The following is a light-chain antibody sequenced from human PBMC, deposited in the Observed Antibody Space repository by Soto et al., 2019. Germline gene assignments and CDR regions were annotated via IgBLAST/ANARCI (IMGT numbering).Light chain of an antibody. CDR3: HQYGSSPQT. CDR1: QSVDSKY. J-gene: IGKJ1*01. V-gene: IGKV3-20*01. Sequence: PGERATLSCRSSQSVDSKYLAWYQQKPGQAPRILIFAASSRATGIPDRFSGSGPGTDFTLSISRLEPEDFAVFYCHQYGSSPQTFGQGTKVDIK. CDR2: AAS.